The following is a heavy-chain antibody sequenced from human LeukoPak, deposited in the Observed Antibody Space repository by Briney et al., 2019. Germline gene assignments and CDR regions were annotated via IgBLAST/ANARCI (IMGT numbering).Heavy chain of an antibody. J-gene: IGHJ6*02. Sequence: ASVTVSFKASGYTFTGYYMHWVRQAPGQGLEWMGWINPNSGGTNYAQKFQGRVTMTRDTSISTAYMELSRLRSDDTAVYYCARDRVLLWFGERLYGMDVWGQGTTVTVSS. V-gene: IGHV1-2*02. CDR2: INPNSGGT. CDR3: ARDRVLLWFGERLYGMDV. CDR1: GYTFTGYY. D-gene: IGHD3-10*01.